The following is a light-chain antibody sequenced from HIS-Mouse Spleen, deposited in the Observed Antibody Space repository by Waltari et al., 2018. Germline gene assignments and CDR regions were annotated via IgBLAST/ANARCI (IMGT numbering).Light chain of an antibody. CDR3: SSYTSSSTYV. CDR1: SSDVGGYNY. J-gene: IGLJ1*01. Sequence: QSALTQPASVSGSPGQSITISCTGTSSDVGGYNYVSWYQQHPGKAPKLMFYEVSTLPSGVSNRVSGSKSGNTASLTISGLQAEDEADYYCSSYTSSSTYVFGTGTKVTVL. CDR2: EVS. V-gene: IGLV2-14*01.